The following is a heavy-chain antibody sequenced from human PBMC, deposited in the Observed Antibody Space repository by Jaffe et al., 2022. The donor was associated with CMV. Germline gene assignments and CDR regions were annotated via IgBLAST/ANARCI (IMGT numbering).Heavy chain of an antibody. D-gene: IGHD1-26*01. CDR3: ARRGVGATEFFDY. V-gene: IGHV4-59*08. J-gene: IGHJ4*02. CDR2: IYYSGST. Sequence: QVQLQESGPGLVKPSETLSLTCTVSGGSISSYYWSWIRQPPGKGLEWIGYIYYSGSTNYNPSLKSRVTISVDTSKNQFSLKLSSVTAADTAVYYCARRGVGATEFFDYWGQGTLVTVSS. CDR1: GGSISSYY.